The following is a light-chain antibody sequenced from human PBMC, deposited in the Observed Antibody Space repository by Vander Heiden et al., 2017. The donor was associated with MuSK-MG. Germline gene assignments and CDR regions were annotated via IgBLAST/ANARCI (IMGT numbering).Light chain of an antibody. CDR3: TSYAGTNKFGVM. CDR2: EVN. J-gene: IGLJ3*02. V-gene: IGLV2-8*01. Sequence: QSALTQPPSASGSPVQSVTISCPGTNTDVGGYNFVSWYQPHPGKAPKLLIYEVNKRPSGVPDRFSGSKSGNTASLTVSGLQAEDEAVYYCTSYAGTNKFGVMFGGGTNLTLL. CDR1: NTDVGGYNF.